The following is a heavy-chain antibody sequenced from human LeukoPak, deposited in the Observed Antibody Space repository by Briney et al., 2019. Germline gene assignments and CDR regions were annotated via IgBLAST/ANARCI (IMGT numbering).Heavy chain of an antibody. CDR2: INWNGGST. CDR3: ARVGGHSSYSSSWHYYFDY. CDR1: GFTFDDYG. V-gene: IGHV3-20*04. D-gene: IGHD6-13*01. J-gene: IGHJ4*02. Sequence: TGGSLRLSCAASGFTFDDYGMSWVRQAPGKGLEWVSGINWNGGSTGYADSVKGRFTISRDNAKNSLYLQVNSLRAEDTALYYCARVGGHSSYSSSWHYYFDYWGQGTLVTVSS.